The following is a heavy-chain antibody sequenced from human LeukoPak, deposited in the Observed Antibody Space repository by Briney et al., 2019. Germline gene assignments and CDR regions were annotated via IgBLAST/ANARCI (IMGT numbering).Heavy chain of an antibody. V-gene: IGHV1-46*01. CDR1: GYTFTSYY. D-gene: IGHD3-10*01. Sequence: ASVKVSCKAFGYTFTSYYMHWMRQPPGQGPEWMGEINPSGGSTNYAQKYQGRVTLTRDMSTSTDYLELSSLRSEDTAVYYCARARITMVRGVIIPANYYYYMDVWGKGTTVTVSS. J-gene: IGHJ6*03. CDR2: INPSGGST. CDR3: ARARITMVRGVIIPANYYYYMDV.